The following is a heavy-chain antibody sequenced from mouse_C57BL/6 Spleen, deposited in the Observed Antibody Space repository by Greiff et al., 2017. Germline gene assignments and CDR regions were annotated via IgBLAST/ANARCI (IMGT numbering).Heavy chain of an antibody. CDR2: IYPSDSET. Sequence: QVQLQQPGAELVRPGSSVKLSCKASGYTFTSYWMDWVKQRPGQGLEWIGNIYPSDSETHYNQKFKDKATLTVDKSSSTAYMPLSSLTSEDSAVYYCARDSSGYFDDWGQGTTLTVSS. CDR3: ARDSSGYFDD. D-gene: IGHD3-2*02. V-gene: IGHV1-61*01. CDR1: GYTFTSYW. J-gene: IGHJ2*01.